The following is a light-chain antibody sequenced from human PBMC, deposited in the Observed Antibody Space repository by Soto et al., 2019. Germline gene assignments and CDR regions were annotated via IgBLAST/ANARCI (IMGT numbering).Light chain of an antibody. J-gene: IGKJ4*02. CDR3: QKYNSAPRT. Sequence: EIQVTQCAFAMSGSVGDRVTITCRASQTISNWLAWYQQKPGKAPKLLIYAASTLQSGVPSRFSGSGSGTDFTLTISSLQPEDVATYYCQKYNSAPRTFGEGTKVDI. CDR1: QTISNW. CDR2: AAS. V-gene: IGKV1-27*01.